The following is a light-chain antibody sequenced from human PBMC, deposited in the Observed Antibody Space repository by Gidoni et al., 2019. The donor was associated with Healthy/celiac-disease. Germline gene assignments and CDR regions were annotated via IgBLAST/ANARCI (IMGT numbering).Light chain of an antibody. CDR3: QAWDSSTVV. CDR1: KLGDKY. V-gene: IGLV3-1*01. Sequence: SYELTQPPSVSVSPGQTASITCSGDKLGDKYACWYQQKPGQSPVRVIFQDIKLPSGIPERFAGSNSGNTATLTSSGPQAMDEADYYCQAWDSSTVVICGGTKLTVL. CDR2: QDI. J-gene: IGLJ2*01.